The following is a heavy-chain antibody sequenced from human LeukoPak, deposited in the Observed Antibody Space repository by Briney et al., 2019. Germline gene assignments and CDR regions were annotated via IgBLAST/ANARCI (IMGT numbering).Heavy chain of an antibody. CDR1: GFTFRTYA. CDR3: ARDKIVGPTTLDY. J-gene: IGHJ4*02. V-gene: IGHV3-23*01. Sequence: PGGSLRLSCAASGFTFRTYAMSWVRQAPGKGLEWVSTVSGSGGNTYYADYVKGRFTISRDNAKNSLYLQMNSLRADDTAIYYCARDKIVGPTTLDYWGQGTLVTVSS. D-gene: IGHD1-26*01. CDR2: VSGSGGNT.